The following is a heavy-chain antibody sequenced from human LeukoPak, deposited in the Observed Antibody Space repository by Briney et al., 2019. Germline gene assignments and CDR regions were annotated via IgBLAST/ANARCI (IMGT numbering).Heavy chain of an antibody. CDR1: GGTFSSYA. D-gene: IGHD3-16*01. J-gene: IGHJ4*02. Sequence: RASVKVSCKASGGTFSSYAISWVRQAPGQGLEWMGRIIPILGIANYAQKLQGRVTITADKSTSTAYMELSSLRSEDTAVYYCARDPNYVWGSYDYWGQGTLVTVSS. CDR2: IIPILGIA. CDR3: ARDPNYVWGSYDY. V-gene: IGHV1-69*04.